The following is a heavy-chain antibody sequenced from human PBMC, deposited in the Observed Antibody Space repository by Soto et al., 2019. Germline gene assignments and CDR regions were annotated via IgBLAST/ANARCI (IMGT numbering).Heavy chain of an antibody. V-gene: IGHV3-30*18. CDR1: GFTFSSYG. J-gene: IGHJ6*02. D-gene: IGHD1-7*01. Sequence: QVQLVESGGGVVQPGRSLRLSCAASGFTFSSYGMHWVRQAPGKGLEWVAVKSYDGSNKYYADSVKGRFTISRDNSKNKLYRQMNSLRAEDTAVYYCAKEGTTVKGYYYYGMDVWGQGTTVTVSS. CDR3: AKEGTTVKGYYYYGMDV. CDR2: KSYDGSNK.